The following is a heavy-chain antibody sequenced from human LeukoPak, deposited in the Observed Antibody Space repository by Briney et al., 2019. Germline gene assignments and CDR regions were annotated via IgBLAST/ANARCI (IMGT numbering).Heavy chain of an antibody. D-gene: IGHD6-19*01. V-gene: IGHV1-18*01. Sequence: ASVKVSCKASGYTFTSYDINWVRQATGQGLEWMGWISAYNGNTNYAQKLQGRVTMTTDTSTSTAYMELRSLRSDDTAVYYCAKQYSSGWYWFDPWGQGTLVTVSS. CDR3: AKQYSSGWYWFDP. J-gene: IGHJ5*02. CDR2: ISAYNGNT. CDR1: GYTFTSYD.